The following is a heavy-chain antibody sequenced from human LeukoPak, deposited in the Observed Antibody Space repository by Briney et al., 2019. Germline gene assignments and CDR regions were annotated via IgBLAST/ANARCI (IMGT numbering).Heavy chain of an antibody. V-gene: IGHV3-7*01. J-gene: IGHJ4*02. CDR1: GFTFSNYW. CDR2: IKPDGSEK. CDR3: ARGGVRGVIIPFDY. D-gene: IGHD3-10*01. Sequence: GGSLRLSCAASGFTFSNYWMTWVRQAPGKGLEWVANIKPDGSEKYYVDSVKGRFTISRDNVKNSLYLQMNSLRAEDTAVYYCARGGVRGVIIPFDYWGQGTLVTVSS.